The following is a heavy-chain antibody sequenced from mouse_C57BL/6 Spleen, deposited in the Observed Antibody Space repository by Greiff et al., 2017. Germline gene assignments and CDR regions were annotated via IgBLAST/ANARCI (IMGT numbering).Heavy chain of an antibody. D-gene: IGHD2-2*01. J-gene: IGHJ2*01. CDR1: GYTFTSYG. Sequence: QVQLQQPGAELVKPGASVKLSCKASGYTFTSYGISWVKQRTGQGLEWIGEIYPRSGNTYYNEKFKGKATLTANKSSSTAYMELRSLTSEDSAVYFCARWGGYGDYWGQGTTLTVAS. V-gene: IGHV1-81*01. CDR2: IYPRSGNT. CDR3: ARWGGYGDY.